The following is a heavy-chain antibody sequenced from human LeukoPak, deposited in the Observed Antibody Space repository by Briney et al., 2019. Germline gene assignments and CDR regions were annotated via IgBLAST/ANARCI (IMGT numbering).Heavy chain of an antibody. CDR1: GGSISSGGYY. CDR2: IYHSGST. D-gene: IGHD1-20*01. CDR3: ARGRLNGNVDF. J-gene: IGHJ4*02. Sequence: SETLSLTCTVSGGSISSGGYYWSWIRQPPGKGLEWIGYIYHSGSTYYNPSLKSRVTISVDRSKNQFCLKLSSVTAADTAVYYCARGRLNGNVDFWGQGTPVTVSS. V-gene: IGHV4-30-2*01.